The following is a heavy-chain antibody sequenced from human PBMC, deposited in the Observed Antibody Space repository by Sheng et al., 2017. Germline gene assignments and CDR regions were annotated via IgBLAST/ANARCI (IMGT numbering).Heavy chain of an antibody. J-gene: IGHJ5*02. V-gene: IGHV4-39*07. D-gene: IGHD3-3*01. CDR2: IFHTGNT. Sequence: QLQLQESGPGLVESSETLSLTCSVSGGSIFSSSYYWGWIRQSPGKGLEWIGSIFHTGNTYYNPSLKSRVTISVDAVQSKFSLKVNSVTAADTAVYYCARVFRFLETGWFDPWGQGTLGHRSPQ. CDR1: GGSIFSSSYY. CDR3: ARVFRFLETGWFDP.